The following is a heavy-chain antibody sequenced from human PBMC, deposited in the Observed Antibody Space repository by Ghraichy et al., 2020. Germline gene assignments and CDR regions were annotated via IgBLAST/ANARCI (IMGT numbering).Heavy chain of an antibody. Sequence: GGSLRLSCAASGFTFSSYAMSWVRQAPGKGLEWVSAISGSGGSTYYADSVKGRFTISRDNSKNTLYLQMNSLRAEDTAVYYCAKDRGVAAAGTGHYGMDGWGQGTTVTVSS. J-gene: IGHJ6*02. CDR2: ISGSGGST. V-gene: IGHV3-23*01. CDR3: AKDRGVAAAGTGHYGMDG. D-gene: IGHD6-13*01. CDR1: GFTFSSYA.